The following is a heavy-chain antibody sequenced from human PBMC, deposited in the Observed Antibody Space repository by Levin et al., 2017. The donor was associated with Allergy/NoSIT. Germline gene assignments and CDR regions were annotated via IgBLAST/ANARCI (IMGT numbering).Heavy chain of an antibody. CDR1: GFTFSSYY. CDR2: IHTDTSVT. V-gene: IGHV3-74*01. J-gene: IGHJ4*02. CDR3: ARGGGRATSCLDY. Sequence: ETLSLTCAASGFTFSSYYMHWVRQAPGKGLAWVSNIHTDTSVTNYADSVKGRFTISRDNAKNTLYLQMNSLRAEDTAVYYCARGGGRATSCLDYWGQGTLVTVSS. D-gene: IGHD2-15*01.